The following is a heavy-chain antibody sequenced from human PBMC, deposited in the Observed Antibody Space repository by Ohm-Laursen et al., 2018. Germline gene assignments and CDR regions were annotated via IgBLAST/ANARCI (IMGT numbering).Heavy chain of an antibody. Sequence: PGTLSLTCIVSGASISTHYWSWIRQPAGKGLEWIGRIYASGITNYNPSLKSRLTMSVDTSKNSFSLKLDSLTAADTAVYYCARAPGYGYDFDSWGHGTLVSVSS. D-gene: IGHD5-18*01. CDR2: IYASGIT. CDR3: ARAPGYGYDFDS. CDR1: GASISTHY. J-gene: IGHJ4*01. V-gene: IGHV4-4*07.